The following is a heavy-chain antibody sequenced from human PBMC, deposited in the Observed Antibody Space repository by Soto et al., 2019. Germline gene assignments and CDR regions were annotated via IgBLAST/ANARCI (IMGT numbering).Heavy chain of an antibody. Sequence: ASVKVSCKASGYTFTSYGISWVRQAPGQGLEWMGWISAYNGNTNYAQELQGRVTMTTDTSTSTAYMELRSLRSDDTAVYYCASLIAVAGPESAFDIWGQGTMVTVSS. J-gene: IGHJ3*02. CDR2: ISAYNGNT. D-gene: IGHD6-19*01. CDR1: GYTFTSYG. CDR3: ASLIAVAGPESAFDI. V-gene: IGHV1-18*01.